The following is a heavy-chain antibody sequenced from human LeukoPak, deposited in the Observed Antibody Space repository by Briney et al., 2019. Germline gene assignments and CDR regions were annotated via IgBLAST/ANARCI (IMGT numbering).Heavy chain of an antibody. J-gene: IGHJ6*03. V-gene: IGHV3-23*01. CDR2: ISGSGGST. CDR3: AKTGGSRPNYYYHYMDV. D-gene: IGHD2-15*01. CDR1: GFTFSSYA. Sequence: GGSLRLSCAASGFTFSSYAMSWVRQAPGKGLEWVSAISGSGGSTYYADSVKGRFTISRDNSKNTLYLQMNSLRAEDTAVYYCAKTGGSRPNYYYHYMDVWGKGTTVTVSS.